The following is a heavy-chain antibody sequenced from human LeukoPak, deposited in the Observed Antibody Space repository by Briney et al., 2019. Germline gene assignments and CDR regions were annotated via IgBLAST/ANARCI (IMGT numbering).Heavy chain of an antibody. CDR1: GGSITSYY. Sequence: SETLSLTCTVSGGSITSYYCNWVRQPPGRGLEWIGYIYYSGGTNYNPSLESRVTISLDTAKNQFSLKLRSVTAEDTAVYYCATTGATSPSSASWFNIEYWGQGTLVPVSS. CDR3: ATTGATSPSSASWFNIEY. V-gene: IGHV4-59*08. CDR2: IYYSGGT. D-gene: IGHD6-13*01. J-gene: IGHJ4*02.